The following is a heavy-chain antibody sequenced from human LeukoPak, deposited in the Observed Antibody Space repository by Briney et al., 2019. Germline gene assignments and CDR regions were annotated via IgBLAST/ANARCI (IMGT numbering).Heavy chain of an antibody. CDR1: GFTFSSYW. Sequence: GGSLRLSCAASGFTFSSYWMHWVRQAPGKGLVWVSRINSDGSSTSYADSVKGRFTISRDNAKNTLYLQMNSLRAEDTAVYYCASASMEYYYDSSGYYHREYYFDYWGQGTLVTVSS. D-gene: IGHD3-22*01. J-gene: IGHJ4*02. CDR3: ASASMEYYYDSSGYYHREYYFDY. V-gene: IGHV3-74*01. CDR2: INSDGSST.